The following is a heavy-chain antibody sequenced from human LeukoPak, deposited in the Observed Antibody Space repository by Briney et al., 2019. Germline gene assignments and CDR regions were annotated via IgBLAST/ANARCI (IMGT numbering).Heavy chain of an antibody. CDR1: GDSVSNNNGA. CDR2: TYYRSQWHN. V-gene: IGHV6-1*01. CDR3: AGGYAFDV. Sequence: SQTLSFTCAISGDSVSNNNGAWNWIRQSPSRGLEWLGRTYYRSQWHNDYARSVMSRISVDPDTSKNQFSLHLSSVTPDDTAVYYCAGGYAFDVWGQGTMVTVSS. J-gene: IGHJ3*01.